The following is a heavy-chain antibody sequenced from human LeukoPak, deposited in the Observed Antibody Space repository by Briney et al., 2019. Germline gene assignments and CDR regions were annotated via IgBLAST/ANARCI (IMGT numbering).Heavy chain of an antibody. CDR2: IYNSGST. D-gene: IGHD4-17*01. V-gene: IGHV4-31*03. CDR1: GTSISSGGYY. J-gene: IGHJ6*02. CDR3: ASTTVTTGCYYYDMGV. Sequence: PSEPLSSTCTVPGTSISSGGYYWSWIRQHPGKGLEWIGYIYNSGSTYYNPSLKRRVTKPVGTSKNQCSLTLGSVTAADTAVYYWASTTVTTGCYYYDMGVWGQGTTVTVSS.